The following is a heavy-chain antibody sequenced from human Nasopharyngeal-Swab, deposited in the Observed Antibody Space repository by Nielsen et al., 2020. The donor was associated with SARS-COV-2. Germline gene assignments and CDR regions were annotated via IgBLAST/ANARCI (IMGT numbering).Heavy chain of an antibody. V-gene: IGHV3-9*01. CDR3: AKDPYGSGTWDG. Sequence: LKISCAASGFTFDDYTMHWVRQPPGKGLEWVSGISWNSRSIGYADSVKGRFTISRDNAKNSLYLQMNSLRAEDTALYYCAKDPYGSGTWDGWGQGTLVTVSS. D-gene: IGHD3-10*01. CDR2: ISWNSRSI. J-gene: IGHJ4*02. CDR1: GFTFDDYT.